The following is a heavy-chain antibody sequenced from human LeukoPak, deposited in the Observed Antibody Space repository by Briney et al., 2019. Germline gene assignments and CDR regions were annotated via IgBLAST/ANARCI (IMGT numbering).Heavy chain of an antibody. Sequence: GGSLRLSCVASGFLFNDYEMNWVRQAPGKGLEWVSYISGSGLSIYYADSVKGRFEISRDNAKNSLYLQMNSLRVEDTAVYYCAKDQRHRKAYYYDSSGYYYDYWGQGTLVTVSS. CDR3: AKDQRHRKAYYYDSSGYYYDY. D-gene: IGHD3-22*01. CDR1: GFLFNDYE. CDR2: ISGSGLSI. J-gene: IGHJ4*02. V-gene: IGHV3-48*03.